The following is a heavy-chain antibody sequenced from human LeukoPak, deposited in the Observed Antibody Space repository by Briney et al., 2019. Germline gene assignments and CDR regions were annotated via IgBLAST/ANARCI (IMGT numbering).Heavy chain of an antibody. V-gene: IGHV3-7*01. CDR2: IKQDGSEK. Sequence: GGSLRLSCAASGFTFSSYWMSWVRQAPGKGLEWVANIKQDGSEKYYVDSVKGRLTISRDNAKNSLYLQMNSLRAEDTAVYYCARVLSPHYDFWSSHYYMDVWGKGTTVTVSS. CDR3: ARVLSPHYDFWSSHYYMDV. CDR1: GFTFSSYW. J-gene: IGHJ6*03. D-gene: IGHD3-3*01.